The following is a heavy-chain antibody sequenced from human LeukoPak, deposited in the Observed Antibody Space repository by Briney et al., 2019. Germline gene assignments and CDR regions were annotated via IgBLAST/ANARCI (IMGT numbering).Heavy chain of an antibody. CDR2: MNPNSGNT. CDR3: SRGRNYDFWSGLFYMHV. CDR1: GYTFTSYD. J-gene: IGHJ6*03. Sequence: GASVKVSCKASGYTFTSYDINRGRQATGQGLEWMGWMNPNSGNTGYAQKFQGRVTMTSNTSISTAYMELSSLRSEDTAVYYCSRGRNYDFWSGLFYMHVWGKETTVTVP. D-gene: IGHD3-3*01. V-gene: IGHV1-8*01.